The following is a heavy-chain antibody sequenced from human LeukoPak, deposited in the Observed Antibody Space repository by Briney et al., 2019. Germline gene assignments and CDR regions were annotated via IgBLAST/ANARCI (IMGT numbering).Heavy chain of an antibody. D-gene: IGHD3-10*01. CDR1: GGSVSSGDYF. CDR2: IYYTGTT. Sequence: SETLSLTCTVSGGSVSSGDYFWSWIRQPPGKGLELIAYIYYTGTTYYNPSLKSPVTISVDTSKNQFSLKLDSVTAADTAVYYCARQYYGSEDNWGQGTLVTVSS. V-gene: IGHV4-30-4*01. J-gene: IGHJ4*02. CDR3: ARQYYGSEDN.